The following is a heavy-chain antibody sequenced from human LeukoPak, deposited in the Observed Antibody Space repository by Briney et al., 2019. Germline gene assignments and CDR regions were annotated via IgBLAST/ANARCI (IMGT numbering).Heavy chain of an antibody. Sequence: GGSLRLSCAASGFAFSSYNMSWVRQAPGKGLEWISYIGSSGSPTHYADSVGGRFTISRDNAKNSLYLQMNSLRDEDTAVYFCARRPYSDTSGRLSDVWGQGTTVTVSS. CDR2: IGSSGSPT. CDR3: ARRPYSDTSGRLSDV. J-gene: IGHJ6*02. V-gene: IGHV3-48*02. CDR1: GFAFSSYN. D-gene: IGHD3-22*01.